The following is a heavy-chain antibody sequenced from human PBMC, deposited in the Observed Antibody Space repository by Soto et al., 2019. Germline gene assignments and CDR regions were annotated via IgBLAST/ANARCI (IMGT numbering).Heavy chain of an antibody. CDR3: ARDPGPYGDYSY. CDR2: INPNNGGT. CDR1: GFTFTSYP. V-gene: IGHV1-2*02. J-gene: IGHJ4*02. D-gene: IGHD4-17*01. Sequence: ASVKVSGKTSGFTFTSYPFSGVRQAPGQGLEWMGWINPNNGGTNYVQKFQDRVTMTRDTSITTAYMELSGLRSDDTAVYYCARDPGPYGDYSYWGQGTLVTISS.